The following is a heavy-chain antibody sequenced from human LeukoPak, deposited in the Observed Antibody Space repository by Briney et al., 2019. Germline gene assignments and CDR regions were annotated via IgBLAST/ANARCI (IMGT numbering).Heavy chain of an antibody. CDR2: IFGSGGSA. J-gene: IGHJ4*02. Sequence: GGSLRLSCVASGCTFNSYAMYWVRQPPGKGLEWISGIFGSGGSAHYADSVKGRFTISRDNSKNTVYLQLDRLRVEDTAVYYCGETTVGYSSGRYPGWPVDYWGQGALVTVSS. V-gene: IGHV3-23*01. D-gene: IGHD2-15*01. CDR1: GCTFNSYA. CDR3: GETTVGYSSGRYPGWPVDY.